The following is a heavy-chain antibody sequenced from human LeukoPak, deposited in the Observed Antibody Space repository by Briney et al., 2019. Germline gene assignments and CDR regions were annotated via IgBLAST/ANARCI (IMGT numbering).Heavy chain of an antibody. Sequence: SETLSLTCTVSGGSISSYYWSWIRQPPGKGLEWIGYIYYSGSTNYNPSLKSRVTISVDTSKNQFSLKLSSVTAADTAVYYCARAGLRFLEWSYFDYWGQGTLVTVSS. J-gene: IGHJ4*02. V-gene: IGHV4-59*01. CDR2: IYYSGST. D-gene: IGHD3-3*01. CDR1: GGSISSYY. CDR3: ARAGLRFLEWSYFDY.